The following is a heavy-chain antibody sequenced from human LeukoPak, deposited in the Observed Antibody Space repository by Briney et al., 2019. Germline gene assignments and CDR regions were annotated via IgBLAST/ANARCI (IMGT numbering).Heavy chain of an antibody. V-gene: IGHV3-7*01. D-gene: IGHD3-3*01. CDR3: TRDFVF. J-gene: IGHJ4*02. CDR2: INQDGSVK. CDR1: GFAFSTYW. Sequence: GRSLRPSCAASGFAFSTYWMDWVRQAPGKGLEWVGNINQDGSVKHYVDSVRGRFTISRDNARNSVYLQMNALRVEDTAVYYCTRDFVFWGQGTLVTASS.